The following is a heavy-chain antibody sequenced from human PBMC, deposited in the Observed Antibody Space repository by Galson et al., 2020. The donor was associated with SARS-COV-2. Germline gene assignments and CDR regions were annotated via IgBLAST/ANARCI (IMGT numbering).Heavy chain of an antibody. CDR1: GGSISSSNW. V-gene: IGHV4-4*02. D-gene: IGHD3-9*01. CDR2: IYHRGST. J-gene: IGHJ6*02. CDR3: ARAEMPAATDILTGYFLPSYCGMDV. Sequence: TSETLSLTCAVSGGSISSSNWWSWVRQPPGKGLEWSGEIYHRGSTNYKPSLKSRVTISVDKPKNQFSLKLSSVTAADTAVYYCARAEMPAATDILTGYFLPSYCGMDVWGQGTTVTVSS.